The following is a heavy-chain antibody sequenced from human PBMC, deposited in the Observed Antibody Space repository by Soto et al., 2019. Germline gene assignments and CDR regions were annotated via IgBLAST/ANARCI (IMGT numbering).Heavy chain of an antibody. V-gene: IGHV1-58*01. CDR3: AAEGYCSGGSCYDAFDI. Sequence: QMQLVQSGPEVKKPGTSVKVSCKASGFTFTSSAVQWVRQARGQRLEWIGWIVVGSGNTNYAQKFQERVTITRDMSTSTAYMELSSLRSEDTAVHYCAAEGYCSGGSCYDAFDIWGQGTMVTVSS. J-gene: IGHJ3*02. D-gene: IGHD2-15*01. CDR2: IVVGSGNT. CDR1: GFTFTSSA.